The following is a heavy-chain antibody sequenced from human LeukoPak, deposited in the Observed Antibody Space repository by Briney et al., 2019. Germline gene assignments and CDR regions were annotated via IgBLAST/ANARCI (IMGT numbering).Heavy chain of an antibody. V-gene: IGHV4-59*01. Sequence: PSETLSLTCAVYGGSFSSYYWSWIRQPPGKGLEWIGYIYYSGSTNYNPSLKSRVTISVDTSKNQFSLKLSSVTAADTAVYYCARDQRVGDSSGWYYYYGMDVWGKGTTVTVSS. CDR3: ARDQRVGDSSGWYYYYGMDV. CDR1: GGSFSSYY. J-gene: IGHJ6*04. D-gene: IGHD6-19*01. CDR2: IYYSGST.